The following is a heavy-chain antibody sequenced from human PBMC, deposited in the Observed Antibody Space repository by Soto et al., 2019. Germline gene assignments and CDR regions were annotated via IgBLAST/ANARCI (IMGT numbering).Heavy chain of an antibody. J-gene: IGHJ5*02. CDR1: GVSFSGYY. V-gene: IGHV4-34*01. Sequence: QVQLQQWGAGLLKPSETLSLTCAVYGVSFSGYYSNWIRQPPGKGLEWIGEINHSRGTTYNPSLTRRVTISVATSNHQFPLLLPSVTAADTALYFCARVDPRLADFGNYFDPWGQGTLVTVSS. CDR2: INHSRGT. CDR3: ARVDPRLADFGNYFDP. D-gene: IGHD3-3*01.